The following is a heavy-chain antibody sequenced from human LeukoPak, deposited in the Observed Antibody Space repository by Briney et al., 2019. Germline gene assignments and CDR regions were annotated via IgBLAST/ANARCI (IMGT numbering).Heavy chain of an antibody. CDR3: TRDSGTYNWLDP. V-gene: IGHV3-73*01. Sequence: GGSLKLSCAASGFTFSGSAIHWVRQSFGKGLEWIGHIDKEKNSYATASAYAVSVEGRFTVSRDDSKNMAFLQMSGLKTEDSALYFCTRDSGTYNWLDPWGQGTLVTVSS. J-gene: IGHJ5*02. D-gene: IGHD1-26*01. CDR1: GFTFSGSA. CDR2: IDKEKNSYATAS.